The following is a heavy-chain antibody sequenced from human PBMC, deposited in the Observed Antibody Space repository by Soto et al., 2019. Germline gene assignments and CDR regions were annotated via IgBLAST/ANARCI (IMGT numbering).Heavy chain of an antibody. CDR2: IIPIFGTA. CDR1: GGTFSSYA. J-gene: IGHJ4*02. D-gene: IGHD4-17*01. CDR3: ARNPLGGDYGVGYFDY. V-gene: IGHV1-69*01. Sequence: QVQLVQSGAEVKKPGSSVKVSCKASGGTFSSYAISWVRQAPGQGLEWMGGIIPIFGTANYAQKFQGRVTITADESTSTAYMELSSLRSEDTAVYYCARNPLGGDYGVGYFDYWGQGTLVTVSS.